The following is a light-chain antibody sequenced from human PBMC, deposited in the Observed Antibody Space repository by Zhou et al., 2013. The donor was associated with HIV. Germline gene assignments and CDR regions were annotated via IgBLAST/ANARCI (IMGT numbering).Light chain of an antibody. V-gene: IGKV1-13*02. J-gene: IGKJ5*01. CDR1: QGISSA. CDR2: DVS. Sequence: AIQLTQSPSSLSAYVGDRVTITCRASQGISSALAWYQQKPGKAPKLLIYDVSSLESGVPSRLSGSGSGTDFTLTISSLQREDFATYYCQQFHYSPATFGQGTRLEIK. CDR3: QQFHYSPAT.